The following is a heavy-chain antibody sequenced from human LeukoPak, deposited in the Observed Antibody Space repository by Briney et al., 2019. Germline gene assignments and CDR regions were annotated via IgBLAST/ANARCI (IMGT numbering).Heavy chain of an antibody. Sequence: PGRSLRLSCAASGFTFDDYAMHWVRQAPGKGLEWVSGISWNSGSIGYADSVKGRFTISRDNAKNSLYLQMNSLRAEDTALYYCAKGYSYGSSWFDPWGQGTLVTVSS. D-gene: IGHD5-18*01. CDR1: GFTFDDYA. CDR3: AKGYSYGSSWFDP. V-gene: IGHV3-9*01. J-gene: IGHJ5*02. CDR2: ISWNSGSI.